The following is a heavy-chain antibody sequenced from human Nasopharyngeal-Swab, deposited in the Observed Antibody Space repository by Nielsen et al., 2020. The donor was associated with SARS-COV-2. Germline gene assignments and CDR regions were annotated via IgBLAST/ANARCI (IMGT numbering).Heavy chain of an antibody. CDR2: IYYSGST. CDR3: ARGRITIFGVVAGAFDY. J-gene: IGHJ4*02. D-gene: IGHD3-3*01. CDR1: GGSISSGGYY. V-gene: IGHV4-31*02. Sequence: SYTVSGGSISSGGYYWSWIRQHPGKGLEWIGYIYYSGSTYYNPSLKSRVTISVDTSKNQFSLKLSSVTAADTAVYYCARGRITIFGVVAGAFDYWGQGTLVTVSS.